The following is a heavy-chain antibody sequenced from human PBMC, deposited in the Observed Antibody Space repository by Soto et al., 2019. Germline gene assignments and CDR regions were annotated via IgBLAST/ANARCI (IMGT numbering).Heavy chain of an antibody. V-gene: IGHV3-48*03. CDR3: ARDRRVGIRGVKASYGMDV. CDR2: ISSSGSTI. Sequence: PGGSLRLSCAASGFTFSSYEMNWVRQAPGKGLEWVSYISSSGSTIYYADSVKGRFTISRDNAKNSLYLQMNSLRAEDTAVYYCARDRRVGIRGVKASYGMDVWGQATTVTVSS. D-gene: IGHD3-10*01. J-gene: IGHJ6*02. CDR1: GFTFSSYE.